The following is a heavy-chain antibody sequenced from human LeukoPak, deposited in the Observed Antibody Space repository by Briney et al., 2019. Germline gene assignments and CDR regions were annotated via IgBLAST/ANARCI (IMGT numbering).Heavy chain of an antibody. CDR2: INPNSGGT. Sequence: GASVKVSCKASGYTFTGYYMHWVRQAPGQGLEWMGWINPNSGGTNYAQKFQGRVTMTRDTSISTAYMELSRLGSDDTAVYYCARNYYDSSGYYYDAFDIWGQGTMVTVSS. D-gene: IGHD3-22*01. J-gene: IGHJ3*02. CDR3: ARNYYDSSGYYYDAFDI. CDR1: GYTFTGYY. V-gene: IGHV1-2*02.